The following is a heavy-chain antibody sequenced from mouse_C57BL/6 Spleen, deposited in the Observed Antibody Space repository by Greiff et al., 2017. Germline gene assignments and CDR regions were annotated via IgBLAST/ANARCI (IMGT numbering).Heavy chain of an antibody. J-gene: IGHJ4*01. D-gene: IGHD1-1*01. Sequence: QVQLQQSGPGLVQPSQSLSITCTVSGFSLTSYGVHWVRQSPGKGLEWLGVIWSGGSTDYTAAFISRLSISKNNSKCHVFCKMNSLQADDTAIYYCARNPIYYYGSSYEEDYAMDYWGQGTSVTVSS. CDR3: ARNPIYYYGSSYEEDYAMDY. CDR2: IWSGGST. V-gene: IGHV2-2*01. CDR1: GFSLTSYG.